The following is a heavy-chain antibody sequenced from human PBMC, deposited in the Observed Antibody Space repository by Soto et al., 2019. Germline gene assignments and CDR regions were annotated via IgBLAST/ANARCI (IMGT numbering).Heavy chain of an antibody. CDR3: ARFKPDSRCYAALDY. J-gene: IGHJ4*02. Sequence: GASVKVSCKASGYTFTSYAMHWVRQAPGQRLEWMGWINAGNGNTKYSQKFQGRVTITRNTSASTAYMELSSLRSEDTAVYYCARFKPDSRCYAALDYWGQGTLVT. V-gene: IGHV1-3*01. CDR1: GYTFTSYA. CDR2: INAGNGNT. D-gene: IGHD6-13*01.